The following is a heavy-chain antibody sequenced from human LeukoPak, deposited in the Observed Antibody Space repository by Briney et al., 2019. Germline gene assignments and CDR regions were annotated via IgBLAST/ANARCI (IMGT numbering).Heavy chain of an antibody. CDR3: ARGIQIWTQESLLLGWFDP. CDR2: IIPMAVST. CDR1: GYTFTSYY. D-gene: IGHD5-18*01. V-gene: IGHV1-46*01. Sequence: ASVNVSCKASGYTFTSYYIHGVRQAPGQGRDWMGVIIPMAVSTGYAQKFQGRVTMTKDSHRSTVYMELSSLRFEDTAVYYCARGIQIWTQESLLLGWFDPWGQGTLVTVSS. J-gene: IGHJ5*02.